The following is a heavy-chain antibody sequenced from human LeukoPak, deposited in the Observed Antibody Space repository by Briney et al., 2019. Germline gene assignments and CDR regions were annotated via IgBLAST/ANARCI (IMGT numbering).Heavy chain of an antibody. CDR2: ISGSGGST. V-gene: IGHV3-23*01. Sequence: PGGSLRLSCAASGFTFSSSVIIWVRQAPGKGLEWVSGISGSGGSTYYADSVKGRFTISRDNSKNTLYLQMNSLRVEDTAVYYCAKLIKLSGSSPVDYWGQGTLVTVSS. CDR1: GFTFSSSV. CDR3: AKLIKLSGSSPVDY. D-gene: IGHD1-26*01. J-gene: IGHJ4*02.